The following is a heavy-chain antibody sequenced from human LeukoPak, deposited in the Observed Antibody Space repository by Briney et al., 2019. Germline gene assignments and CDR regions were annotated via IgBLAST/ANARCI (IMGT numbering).Heavy chain of an antibody. J-gene: IGHJ4*02. D-gene: IGHD5-18*01. CDR2: IYYSGST. CDR1: GGSISSGDYY. CDR3: ARYRYSYGLDGEVEYYFDY. V-gene: IGHV4-30-4*01. Sequence: SETLSLTCTVSGGSISSGDYYWSWIRQPPGKGLEWIGYIYYSGSTYYNPSLKSRVTISVDTSKNQFSLKLGSVTAADTAVYYCARYRYSYGLDGEVEYYFDYWGQGTLVTVSS.